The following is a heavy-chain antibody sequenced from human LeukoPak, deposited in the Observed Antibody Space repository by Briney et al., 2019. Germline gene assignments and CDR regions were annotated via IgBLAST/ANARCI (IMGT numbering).Heavy chain of an antibody. CDR2: INHSGST. CDR3: ARRADRVSGYDGYYYYGMDV. D-gene: IGHD5-12*01. CDR1: GGSFSGYY. V-gene: IGHV4-34*01. J-gene: IGHJ6*02. Sequence: SETLSLTCAVYGGSFSGYYWSWIRQPPGKGLEWIGEINHSGSTNYNASLKSRVTISVDTSKNQFSLKLSSVTAADTAVYYCARRADRVSGYDGYYYYGMDVWGQGTTVTVSS.